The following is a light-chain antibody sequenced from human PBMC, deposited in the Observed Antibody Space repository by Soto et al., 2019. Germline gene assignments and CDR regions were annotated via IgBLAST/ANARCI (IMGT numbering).Light chain of an antibody. CDR1: QSVSGW. CDR3: QQASSFPLT. V-gene: IGKV1-5*01. CDR2: DAS. J-gene: IGKJ4*01. Sequence: DIRTTQSPSTLSAYVGDTVTVTCRASQSVSGWLAWYQQKPGEAPKLLIYDASALPRGVPSRFSGSGSGTKFTLTITNLQPEDVGVYHCQQASSFPLTFGGGTKVDVK.